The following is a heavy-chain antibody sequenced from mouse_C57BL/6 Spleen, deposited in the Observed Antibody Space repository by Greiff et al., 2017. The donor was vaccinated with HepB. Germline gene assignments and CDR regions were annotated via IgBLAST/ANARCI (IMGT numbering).Heavy chain of an antibody. D-gene: IGHD2-4*01. J-gene: IGHJ2*01. CDR3: AREDDYDWYYFDY. Sequence: QVQLQQSGAELVRPGASVKLSCKASGYTFTDYYINWVKQRPGQGLEWIARIYPGSGNTYYNEKFKGKATLTAEKSSSTAYMQLSSLTSEDSAVYFCAREDDYDWYYFDYWGQGTTLTVSS. CDR1: GYTFTDYY. CDR2: IYPGSGNT. V-gene: IGHV1-76*01.